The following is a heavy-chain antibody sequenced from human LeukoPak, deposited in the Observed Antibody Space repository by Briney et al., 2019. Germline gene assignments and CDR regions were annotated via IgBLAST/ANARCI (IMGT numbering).Heavy chain of an antibody. CDR1: GYSFTSHY. CDR3: ARDNSVGDIAWWFDP. D-gene: IGHD3-16*02. J-gene: IGHJ5*02. Sequence: VASVKVSCKASGYSFTSHYMHWVRQAPGQGLEWMGLINPSGSSTLYAQKFQGGVTMTRDMSTTTDYMELSSLRSEDTAVYYCARDNSVGDIAWWFDPWGQGTLVTVSS. V-gene: IGHV1-46*01. CDR2: INPSGSST.